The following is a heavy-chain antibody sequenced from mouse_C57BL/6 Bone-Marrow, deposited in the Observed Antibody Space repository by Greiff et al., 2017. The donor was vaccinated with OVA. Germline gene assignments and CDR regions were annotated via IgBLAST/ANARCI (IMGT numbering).Heavy chain of an antibody. CDR2: ILPGSGST. J-gene: IGHJ2*01. Sequence: QVQLKQSGAELMKPGASVKLSCKATGYTFTGYWIEWVKQRPGHGLEWIGEILPGSGSTNYNEKFKGKATFTADKSYNTAYMHLSSLTTEVSALYFCARWSIGDYWGRGATLTVSS. CDR3: ARWSIGDY. D-gene: IGHD2-14*01. V-gene: IGHV1-9*01. CDR1: GYTFTGYW.